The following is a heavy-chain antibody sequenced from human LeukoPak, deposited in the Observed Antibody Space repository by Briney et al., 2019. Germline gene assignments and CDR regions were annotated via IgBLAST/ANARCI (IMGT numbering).Heavy chain of an antibody. D-gene: IGHD3-10*01. CDR2: INPNSGGT. CDR3: ARERYYYGSGSYLHWFDP. Sequence: ASVKVSCKASGYTFTGYYMHWVRQAPRQGLEWMGWINPNSGGTNYAQKFQGRVTMTRDTSISTAYMELSRLRSDDTAVYYCARERYYYGSGSYLHWFDPWGQGTLVTVSS. CDR1: GYTFTGYY. J-gene: IGHJ5*02. V-gene: IGHV1-2*02.